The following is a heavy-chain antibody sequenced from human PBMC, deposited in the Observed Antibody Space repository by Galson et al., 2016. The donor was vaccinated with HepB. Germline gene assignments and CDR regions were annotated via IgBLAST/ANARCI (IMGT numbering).Heavy chain of an antibody. CDR1: GGTFRSDS. CDR2: IVPIFETA. V-gene: IGHV1-69*13. Sequence: SVKVSCKASGGTFRSDSTDWVRQAPGQGLEWMGGIVPIFETAKYAQKFQGRVTITADESTNTVYMDLTRLTSDDTAVYYCARDRGSYDSWGQGPLVLVSP. CDR3: ARDRGSYDS. J-gene: IGHJ4*02. D-gene: IGHD1-26*01.